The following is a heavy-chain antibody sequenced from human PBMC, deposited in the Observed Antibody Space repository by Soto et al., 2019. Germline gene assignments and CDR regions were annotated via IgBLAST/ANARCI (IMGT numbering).Heavy chain of an antibody. CDR1: GYTLTELS. D-gene: IGHD6-13*01. J-gene: IGHJ6*02. V-gene: IGHV1-24*01. CDR3: ATDGGSIAAAQIYYYYGMDV. CDR2: FDPEDGET. Sequence: ASVKVSCKVSGYTLTELSMHWVRQAPGKGLEWMGGFDPEDGETIYAQKFQGRVTMTEDTSTDTAYMELSSLRSEDTAVYYCATDGGSIAAAQIYYYYGMDVWGQGTTLTVSS.